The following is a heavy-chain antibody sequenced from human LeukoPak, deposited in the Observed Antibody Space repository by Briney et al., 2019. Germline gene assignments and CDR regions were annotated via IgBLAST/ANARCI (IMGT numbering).Heavy chain of an antibody. V-gene: IGHV1-2*02. CDR1: GYTFTGYY. CDR3: ARNERYRSGWYPSGYYYMDV. D-gene: IGHD6-19*01. Sequence: ASVKVSCKASGYTFTGYYMHWVRQAPGQGLEWMGWINPNSGGTNYAQKFQGRVTMTRDTSISTAYMEPSRLRSDDTALYYCARNERYRSGWYPSGYYYMDVWGKGTTVTVSS. CDR2: INPNSGGT. J-gene: IGHJ6*03.